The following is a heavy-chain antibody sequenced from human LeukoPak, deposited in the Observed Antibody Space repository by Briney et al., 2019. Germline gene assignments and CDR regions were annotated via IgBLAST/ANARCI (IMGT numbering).Heavy chain of an antibody. V-gene: IGHV4-59*08. CDR1: GGSLGREF. CDR3: ARLYGSGPRGAFDI. CDR2: IYDIGTT. D-gene: IGHD3-10*01. J-gene: IGHJ3*02. Sequence: PSETLSLTCTVSGGSLGREFWTWIRQPPGKGLEWIGYIYDIGTTNYNPSLKSRVTIFVDTSRNQLSLNLTSVTAADTAVYYCARLYGSGPRGAFDIWGQGTLVTVSS.